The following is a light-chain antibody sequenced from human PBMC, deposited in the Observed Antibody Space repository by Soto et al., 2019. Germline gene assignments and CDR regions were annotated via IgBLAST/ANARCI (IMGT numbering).Light chain of an antibody. CDR1: QSVSSY. CDR3: QQRSKWPQT. Sequence: EIVLTQSPATLSVSPGERATLSCRASQSVSSYLAWYQQKPGQAPRLLIYDASNRATGIPARFSGSGSGTDFTLTISNLEPEDFAVYYCQQRSKWPQTFGQGTKLEIK. CDR2: DAS. J-gene: IGKJ2*01. V-gene: IGKV3-11*01.